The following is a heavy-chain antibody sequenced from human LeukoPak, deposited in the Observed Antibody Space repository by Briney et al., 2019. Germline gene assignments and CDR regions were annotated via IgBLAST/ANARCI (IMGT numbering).Heavy chain of an antibody. Sequence: GESLKISCKGSGYSFTSYWIGWVRQMPGKGQEWMGIIYAGDSGTRYSPSFEGQVTVSADKSLNTAYMEWSSLKASDTAVYYCARRANKDGYNYDYYDYWGQGTLVSVSS. J-gene: IGHJ4*02. CDR3: ARRANKDGYNYDYYDY. CDR2: IYAGDSGT. V-gene: IGHV5-51*01. CDR1: GYSFTSYW. D-gene: IGHD5-24*01.